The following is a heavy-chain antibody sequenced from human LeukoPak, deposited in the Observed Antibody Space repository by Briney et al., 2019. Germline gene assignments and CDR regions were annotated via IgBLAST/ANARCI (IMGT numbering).Heavy chain of an antibody. D-gene: IGHD6-13*01. CDR3: AYSSSWRKFDY. V-gene: IGHV3-23*01. CDR1: GFTFNSYA. CDR2: ISGRGGSA. J-gene: IGHJ4*02. Sequence: PGGSLRLSCAASGFTFNSYAMSWVRQAPGKGLEWVSAISGRGGSAYYADSVKGRFTISRDNSKNTLYLQMNSLRAEDTAVYYCAYSSSWRKFDYWGQGTLVTVSS.